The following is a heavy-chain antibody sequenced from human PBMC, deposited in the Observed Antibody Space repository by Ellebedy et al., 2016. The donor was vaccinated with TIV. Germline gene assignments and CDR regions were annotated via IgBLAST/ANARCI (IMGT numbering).Heavy chain of an antibody. CDR2: IDYSGNT. Sequence: MPGGSLRLSCTVSGGSISSYDWSWTRKPPGQRLEWIGYIDYSGNTRTSPALRSRVTISIDTSINQFSLKLSSVTAADTAAYYCARKRNGYNWRGFFDLWGQGTLVTVSS. V-gene: IGHV4-59*01. J-gene: IGHJ5*02. D-gene: IGHD5-24*01. CDR3: ARKRNGYNWRGFFDL. CDR1: GGSISSYD.